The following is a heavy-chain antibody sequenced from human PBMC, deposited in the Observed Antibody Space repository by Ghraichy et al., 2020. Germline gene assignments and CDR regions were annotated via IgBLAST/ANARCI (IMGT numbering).Heavy chain of an antibody. CDR2: ISGSGGST. Sequence: GESLNISCAASGFIFSSYAMSWVRQAPGKGLEWVSGISGSGGSTYYADSVKGRFTVSRDNSKNTLYLQMNNLRAEDTAVYHCARKEGYCSGGSCSRAFDIWGQGTMVTVPS. CDR1: GFIFSSYA. J-gene: IGHJ3*02. CDR3: ARKEGYCSGGSCSRAFDI. V-gene: IGHV3-23*01. D-gene: IGHD2-15*01.